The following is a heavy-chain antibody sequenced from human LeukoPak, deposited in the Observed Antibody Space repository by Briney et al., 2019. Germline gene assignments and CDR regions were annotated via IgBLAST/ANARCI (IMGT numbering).Heavy chain of an antibody. D-gene: IGHD6-19*01. CDR1: GYTFTSYG. J-gene: IGHJ5*02. CDR3: ANLAGVVAGLDP. V-gene: IGHV1-18*01. CDR2: ISADNGFT. Sequence: VASVKVSCKASGYTFTSYGINWVRQATGQGLEWMGWISADNGFTASAQNLQGRVTMTTDTSTNTAYMELRSLRSDDTAVYYCANLAGVVAGLDPWGQGTLVTVSS.